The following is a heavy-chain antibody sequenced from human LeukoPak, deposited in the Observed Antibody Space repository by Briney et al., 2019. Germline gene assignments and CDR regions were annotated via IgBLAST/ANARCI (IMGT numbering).Heavy chain of an antibody. Sequence: GWSLRLSCAASGFTFSSYGMHWVRQAPGKGLEWVAVIWYDGSNKYYADSVKGRFTISRDNSKNTLYLQMNSLRAEDTAVYYCARGKIQLWLITMNDAFDIWGQGTMVTVSS. V-gene: IGHV3-33*01. D-gene: IGHD5-18*01. CDR1: GFTFSSYG. CDR3: ARGKIQLWLITMNDAFDI. CDR2: IWYDGSNK. J-gene: IGHJ3*02.